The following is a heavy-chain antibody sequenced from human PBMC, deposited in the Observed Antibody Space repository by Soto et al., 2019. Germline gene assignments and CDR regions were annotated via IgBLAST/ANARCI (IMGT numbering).Heavy chain of an antibody. V-gene: IGHV4-34*01. J-gene: IGHJ4*02. D-gene: IGHD3-3*01. CDR1: GGSFSGYY. Sequence: SETLSLTCAVYGGSFSGYYWSWIRQPPGKGLEWIGEINHSGSTNYNPSLKSRVTISVDTSKNQFSLKLSSVTAADTAVYYCARGRLDFWSGYYRKYYFDYWGQGTLVTVSS. CDR3: ARGRLDFWSGYYRKYYFDY. CDR2: INHSGST.